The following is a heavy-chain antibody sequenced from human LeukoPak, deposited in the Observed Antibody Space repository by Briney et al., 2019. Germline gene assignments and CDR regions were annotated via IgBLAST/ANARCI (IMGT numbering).Heavy chain of an antibody. D-gene: IGHD5-18*01. Sequence: SETLSLTCTVSGGSISSNTYYWGWIRRPPGKGLEWIGNIHYSGSTYYNPSLKSRVTISLDTSKNQFSLKLSSVTAADAAVYYCARAGYSYGTGYYFDYWGQGALVTVSS. V-gene: IGHV4-39*07. CDR1: GGSISSNTYY. CDR2: IHYSGST. CDR3: ARAGYSYGTGYYFDY. J-gene: IGHJ4*02.